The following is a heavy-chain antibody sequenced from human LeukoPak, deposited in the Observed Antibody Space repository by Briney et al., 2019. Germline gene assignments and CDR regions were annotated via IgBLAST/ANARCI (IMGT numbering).Heavy chain of an antibody. D-gene: IGHD5-18*01. Sequence: GSLRLSCAASGFTFSSYSMNWVRQAPGKGLEWVSSISSSSSYIYYADSVKGRFTISRDNVKNSLYLQMNSLRAEDTAVYYCARECMDTTMVDAFDIWGQGTMVTVSS. CDR2: ISSSSSYI. V-gene: IGHV3-21*01. J-gene: IGHJ3*02. CDR1: GFTFSSYS. CDR3: ARECMDTTMVDAFDI.